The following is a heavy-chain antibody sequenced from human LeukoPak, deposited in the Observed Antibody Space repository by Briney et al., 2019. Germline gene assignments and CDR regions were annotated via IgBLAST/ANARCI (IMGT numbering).Heavy chain of an antibody. D-gene: IGHD3-10*01. V-gene: IGHV3-21*01. Sequence: GGSLRLSCAASRFTFSSYSMNWVRQAPGKGLGWVSSISSSSSYIYYADSVKGRFTISRDNAKNSLYLQMNSLRAEDTAVYYCARVDGSGSYYYYYYYYMDVWGKGTTVTISS. CDR2: ISSSSSYI. CDR3: ARVDGSGSYYYYYYYYMDV. CDR1: RFTFSSYS. J-gene: IGHJ6*03.